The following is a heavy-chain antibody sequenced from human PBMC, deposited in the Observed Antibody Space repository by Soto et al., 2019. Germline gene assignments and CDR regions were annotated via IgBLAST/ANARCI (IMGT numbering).Heavy chain of an antibody. V-gene: IGHV5-51*01. Sequence: GESLKITCKGSGYSFTSYWIGWVRQMPGKGLEWMGIIYPGDSDTRYSPSFQGQVTISADKSISAAYLQWSSLKASDTAMYYCARQEGAPVLFYYGMDVWGQGTTVTVSS. CDR2: IYPGDSDT. D-gene: IGHD1-26*01. CDR3: ARQEGAPVLFYYGMDV. J-gene: IGHJ6*02. CDR1: GYSFTSYW.